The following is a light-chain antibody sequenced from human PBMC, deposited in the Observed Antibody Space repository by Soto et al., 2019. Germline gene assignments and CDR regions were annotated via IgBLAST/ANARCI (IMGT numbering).Light chain of an antibody. CDR1: QSISSW. CDR2: DAS. Sequence: DIQMTQSPSTQSASVGDRVTIACRASQSISSWLAWYQQKPGKAPKLLIYDASSLESGVPSRFSGSGSGTDFTLTISSLEPEDFAVYYCQQRSNWPPITFGQGTRLEIK. J-gene: IGKJ5*01. V-gene: IGKV1-5*01. CDR3: QQRSNWPPIT.